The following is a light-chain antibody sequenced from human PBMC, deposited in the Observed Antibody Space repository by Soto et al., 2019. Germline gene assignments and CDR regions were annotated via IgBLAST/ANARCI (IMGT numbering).Light chain of an antibody. Sequence: QSALTQPASVSGSPGQSITISCTRTSSDVGSYNFVSWYQQHPGKVPKVMIYEVSKRPSGASDRFSGSKSGNTASLTISGLQAEDEADYYCCADAGRSTYVFGTGTKVTVL. J-gene: IGLJ1*01. CDR3: CADAGRSTYV. V-gene: IGLV2-23*02. CDR2: EVS. CDR1: SSDVGSYNF.